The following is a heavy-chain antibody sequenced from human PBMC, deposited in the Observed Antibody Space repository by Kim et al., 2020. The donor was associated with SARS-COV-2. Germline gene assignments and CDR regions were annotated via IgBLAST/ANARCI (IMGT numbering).Heavy chain of an antibody. V-gene: IGHV3-30*02. CDR3: AKEVNYYDSSGYPDDY. D-gene: IGHD3-22*01. Sequence: SVKGRLTISRDNSKNTLYLQMNSLRAEDTAVYYCAKEVNYYDSSGYPDDYWGQGTLVTVSS. J-gene: IGHJ4*02.